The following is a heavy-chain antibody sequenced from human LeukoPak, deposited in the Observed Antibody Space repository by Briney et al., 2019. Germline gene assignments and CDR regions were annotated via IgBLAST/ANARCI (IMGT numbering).Heavy chain of an antibody. J-gene: IGHJ3*02. CDR2: IKQDGSEK. V-gene: IGHV3-7*01. Sequence: GGSLRLSCAASGFTFSSYWMSWVRQAPGKGLEWVANIKQDGSEKYYVDSVKGRFTISRDNAKNSLYLQMNSLRAEDTAVYYCARAQKAARSLQDAFDIWGQGTMVTVSS. CDR3: ARAQKAARSLQDAFDI. CDR1: GFTFSSYW. D-gene: IGHD6-6*01.